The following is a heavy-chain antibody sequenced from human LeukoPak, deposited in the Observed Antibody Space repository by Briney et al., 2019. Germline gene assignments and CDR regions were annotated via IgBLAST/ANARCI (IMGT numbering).Heavy chain of an antibody. D-gene: IGHD5-18*01. J-gene: IGHJ3*02. V-gene: IGHV1-69*01. CDR1: GGTFSSYA. CDR2: IIPIFGTA. Sequence: SVKVSCKASGGTFSSYAISWVRQAPGQGLEWMGGIIPIFGTANYAQKFQGRVTITADESTGTAYMELSSLRSEDTAVYYCARGGRRGYRNDAFDIWGQGTMVTVSS. CDR3: ARGGRRGYRNDAFDI.